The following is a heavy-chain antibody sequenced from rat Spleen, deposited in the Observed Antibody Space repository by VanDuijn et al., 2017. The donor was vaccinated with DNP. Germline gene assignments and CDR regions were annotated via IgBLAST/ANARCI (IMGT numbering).Heavy chain of an antibody. CDR3: ARSNSGYVMDA. V-gene: IGHV3-1*01. CDR2: ISYSGST. Sequence: EVQLQESGPGLVKPSQSLSLTCSVTGYSITSNYWGWIRKFPGNKMEWIGHISYSGSTSYTPSLKSRISITRDTSKNQFFLQLNSVTTEDTATYYCARSNSGYVMDAWGQGASVTVSS. J-gene: IGHJ4*01. D-gene: IGHD4-3*01. CDR1: GYSITSNY.